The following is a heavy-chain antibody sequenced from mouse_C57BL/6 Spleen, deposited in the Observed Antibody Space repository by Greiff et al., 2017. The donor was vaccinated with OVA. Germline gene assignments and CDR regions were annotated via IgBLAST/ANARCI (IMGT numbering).Heavy chain of an antibody. CDR3: ARREFITTVVAPFAY. CDR2: IDPSDSYT. J-gene: IGHJ3*01. CDR1: GYTFTSYW. V-gene: IGHV1-50*01. D-gene: IGHD1-1*01. Sequence: QVQLQQPGAELVKPGASVKLSCKASGYTFTSYWMQWVKQRPGQGLEWIGEIDPSDSYTNYNQKFKGKATLTVYTSSSTAYMQLSSLTSEDSAVYYCARREFITTVVAPFAYWGQGTLVTVSA.